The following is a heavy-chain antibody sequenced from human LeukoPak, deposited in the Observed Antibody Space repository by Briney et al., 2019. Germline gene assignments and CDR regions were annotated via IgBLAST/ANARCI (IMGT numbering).Heavy chain of an antibody. CDR1: GFTFSSYG. CDR3: ARGATYAYYFDF. CDR2: ISYDGSNK. Sequence: PGGSLRLSCAASGFTFSSYGMHWVRQAPGKGLEWVAVISYDGSNKYYADSVKGRFTISRDNSKNTLYLQINSLRAEDTAVYYCARGATYAYYFDFWGQGSLVTVSS. V-gene: IGHV3-30*03. J-gene: IGHJ4*02. D-gene: IGHD1-26*01.